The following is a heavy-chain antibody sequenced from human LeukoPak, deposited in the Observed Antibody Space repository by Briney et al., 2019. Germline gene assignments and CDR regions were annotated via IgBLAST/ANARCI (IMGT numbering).Heavy chain of an antibody. J-gene: IGHJ6*03. D-gene: IGHD6-6*01. Sequence: PSETLSLTCTVSGGSTSSSSYYWGWIRQPPGKGLEWIGSIYYSGSTYYNPSLKSRVTISVDTSKNQFSLKLSSVTAADTAVYYCARHIAARPDYYYYYMDVWGKGTTVTVSS. CDR1: GGSTSSSSYY. CDR3: ARHIAARPDYYYYYMDV. CDR2: IYYSGST. V-gene: IGHV4-39*01.